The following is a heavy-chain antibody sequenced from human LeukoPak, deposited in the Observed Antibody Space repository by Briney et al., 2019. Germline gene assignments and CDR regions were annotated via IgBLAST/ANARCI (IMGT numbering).Heavy chain of an antibody. CDR1: GFTFSSSW. D-gene: IGHD4-23*01. CDR3: ARDGGGYFDY. J-gene: IGHJ4*02. V-gene: IGHV3-74*01. CDR2: IKSDGSST. Sequence: NPGGSLRLSCAASGFTFSSSWMHWVRQAPGKGLVWVSRIKSDGSSTSYSDSVKGRFTISRDNAKNTLYLQMNSLRAEDTAVYYCARDGGGYFDYWGQGTLVTVSS.